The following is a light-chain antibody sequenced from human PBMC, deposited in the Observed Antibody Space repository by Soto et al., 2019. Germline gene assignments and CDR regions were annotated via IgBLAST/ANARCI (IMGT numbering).Light chain of an antibody. Sequence: DIQMTQSPYSVSASVGDRVTITCRASQGISTLLAWYQQKPGKGPKLLIYAASSLQSGVPSRFSGSGSGTDFTLTISSLHPEDFATYYCQQANSFPITFGQGTRLEIK. CDR3: QQANSFPIT. J-gene: IGKJ5*01. CDR1: QGISTL. CDR2: AAS. V-gene: IGKV1-12*01.